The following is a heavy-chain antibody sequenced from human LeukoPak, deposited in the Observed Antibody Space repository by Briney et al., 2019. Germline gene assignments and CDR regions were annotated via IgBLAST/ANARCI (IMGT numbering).Heavy chain of an antibody. V-gene: IGHV3-30*02. Sequence: PGGSPRLSCAASGFTFSSYGMHWVRQAPGKGLEWVAFIRYDGSNKYYADSVKGRFTISRDNSKNTLYLQMNSLRAEDTAVYYCAKDPRIAAAGMLDYWGQGTLVTVSS. J-gene: IGHJ4*02. CDR2: IRYDGSNK. CDR3: AKDPRIAAAGMLDY. CDR1: GFTFSSYG. D-gene: IGHD6-13*01.